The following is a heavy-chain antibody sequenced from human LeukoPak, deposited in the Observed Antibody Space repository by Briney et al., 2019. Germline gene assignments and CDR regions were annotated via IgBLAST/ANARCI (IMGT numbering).Heavy chain of an antibody. D-gene: IGHD4-11*01. CDR3: ARGKRYGSNYVYYYFDY. J-gene: IGHJ4*02. V-gene: IGHV4-59*06. Sequence: PSETLSLTCTVPGGSISSYYWSWIRQPPGKGLEWIGYIYYSGSTYYNPSLKSRVTISVDTSKNQFSLKLSSVTAADTAVYYCARGKRYGSNYVYYYFDYWGQGTLVTVSS. CDR1: GGSISSYY. CDR2: IYYSGST.